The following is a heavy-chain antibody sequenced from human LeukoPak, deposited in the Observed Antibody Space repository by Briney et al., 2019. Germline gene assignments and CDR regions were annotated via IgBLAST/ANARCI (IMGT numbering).Heavy chain of an antibody. CDR1: GYTFTSYG. Sequence: ASVKVSCKASGYTFTSYGISWVRQAPGQGLEWMGWISAYNGNTNYAQKLQGRVTMTTDTSTSTAYMELRSLRSDDTAVYYCARVVTYYDFWSGPPQRGYFDYWGQGTLVTVFS. CDR2: ISAYNGNT. J-gene: IGHJ4*03. D-gene: IGHD3-3*01. V-gene: IGHV1-18*01. CDR3: ARVVTYYDFWSGPPQRGYFDY.